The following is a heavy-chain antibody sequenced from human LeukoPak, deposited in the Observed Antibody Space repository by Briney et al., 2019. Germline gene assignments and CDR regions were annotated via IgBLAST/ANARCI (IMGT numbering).Heavy chain of an antibody. Sequence: PGRSLRLSCAASGFTFSSYGMHWVRQAPGKGLEWVAVIWYDGSNKYYADSVKGRFTISRDNSKNTLYLQMNSLRAEDTAMYYCARLGLEAYDNSGFYYFDYWGQGALVTVSS. CDR1: GFTFSSYG. CDR2: IWYDGSNK. CDR3: ARLGLEAYDNSGFYYFDY. J-gene: IGHJ4*02. V-gene: IGHV3-33*01. D-gene: IGHD3-22*01.